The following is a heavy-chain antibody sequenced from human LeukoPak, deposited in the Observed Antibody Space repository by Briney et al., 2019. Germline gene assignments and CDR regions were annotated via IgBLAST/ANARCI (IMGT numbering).Heavy chain of an antibody. CDR1: GYTFTSYG. CDR2: ISAYNGNT. CDR3: ARDVYDYVWGSYRYIFDY. V-gene: IGHV1-18*01. D-gene: IGHD3-16*02. J-gene: IGHJ4*02. Sequence: ASVKVSCKASGYTFTSYGISWVRQAPGQGLEWMGWISAYNGNTNYAQKLQGRVTMTTDTSTSTAYMELRSPRSDDTAVYYCARDVYDYVWGSYRYIFDYWGQGTLVTVSS.